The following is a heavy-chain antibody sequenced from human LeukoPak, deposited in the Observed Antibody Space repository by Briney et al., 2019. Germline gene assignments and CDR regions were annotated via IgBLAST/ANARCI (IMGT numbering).Heavy chain of an antibody. D-gene: IGHD2-21*02. J-gene: IGHJ6*03. Sequence: NPGGSLRLSCAASGFTFSSYSMNWVRQAPGKGLEWVSSISSSSSYIYYADSVKGRFTISRDNAKNSLYLQMNSLRAEDTAVYYCARDLPYAWVVTKTRPYYMDVWGKGTTVTVSS. V-gene: IGHV3-21*01. CDR1: GFTFSSYS. CDR2: ISSSSSYI. CDR3: ARDLPYAWVVTKTRPYYMDV.